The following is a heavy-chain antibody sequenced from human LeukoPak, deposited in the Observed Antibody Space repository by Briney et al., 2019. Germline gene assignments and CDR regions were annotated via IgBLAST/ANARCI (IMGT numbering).Heavy chain of an antibody. D-gene: IGHD3-22*01. CDR2: IYYSGST. CDR3: ARGRDYYDSSGYWILDAFDI. J-gene: IGHJ3*02. CDR1: GGSVSSGSYY. V-gene: IGHV4-61*01. Sequence: PSETLSLTCTVSGGSVSSGSYYWSWIRQPPGKGLEWIGYIYYSGSTNYNPSLKSRATISVDTSKNQFSLKLSSVTAADTAVYYCARGRDYYDSSGYWILDAFDIWGQGTMVTVSS.